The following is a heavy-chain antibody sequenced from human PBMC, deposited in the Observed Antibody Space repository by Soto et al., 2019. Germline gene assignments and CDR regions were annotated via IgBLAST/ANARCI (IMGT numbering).Heavy chain of an antibody. CDR1: GFTFSSYA. J-gene: IGHJ6*02. D-gene: IGHD2-2*01. CDR2: ISYDGSNK. V-gene: IGHV3-30-3*01. Sequence: PAASLRQSSQPSGFTFSSYAMHSVRQAPGKGLDWVAVISYDGSNKYYADSVKGRFTISRDNSKNTLYLQMNSLRAEDTAVYYCARDRGTRYYYYGMDVWGQGT. CDR3: ARDRGTRYYYYGMDV.